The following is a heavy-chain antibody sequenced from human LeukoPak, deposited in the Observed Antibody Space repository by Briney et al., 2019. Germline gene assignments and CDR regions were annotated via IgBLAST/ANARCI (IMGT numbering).Heavy chain of an antibody. CDR3: ARDRYAHYYDSSGMEY. CDR2: INPNSGGT. J-gene: IGHJ4*02. V-gene: IGHV1-2*02. D-gene: IGHD3-22*01. CDR1: GYTFTGYY. Sequence: ASVKVSCKASGYTFTGYYMHWVRQAPGQGLEWMGWINPNSGGTNYAQKFQGRATMTRDTSISTAYMELSRLRSDDTAVYYCARDRYAHYYDSSGMEYWGQGTLVTVSS.